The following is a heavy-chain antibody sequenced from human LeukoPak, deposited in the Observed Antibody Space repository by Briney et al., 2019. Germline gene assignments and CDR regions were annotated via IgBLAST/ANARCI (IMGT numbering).Heavy chain of an antibody. J-gene: IGHJ4*02. D-gene: IGHD6-19*01. Sequence: PGGSLRLSCAASGFTFSIYGMHWVRQAPGKGLEWVAVISYDGSNKYYADSVKGRFTISRDNSKNTLYLQMNSLRAEDTAVYYCAKASDIAVAGGWGQGTLATVSS. CDR1: GFTFSIYG. CDR3: AKASDIAVAGG. CDR2: ISYDGSNK. V-gene: IGHV3-30*18.